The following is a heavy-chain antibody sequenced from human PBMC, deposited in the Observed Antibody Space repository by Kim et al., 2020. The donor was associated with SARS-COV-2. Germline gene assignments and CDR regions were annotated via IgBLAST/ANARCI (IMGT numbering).Heavy chain of an antibody. CDR3: VKGAWLDY. CDR1: GFNFGTFD. V-gene: IGHV3-23*01. Sequence: GGSLRLSCVASGFNFGTFDMSWVRQAPGKGLKWVSVMKAPDENTYYAESVKGRFTVSRDSARNMLYLQMNSLRADDTAVYYCVKGAWLDYWGPGTLVTVSS. J-gene: IGHJ4*02. D-gene: IGHD5-12*01. CDR2: MKAPDENT.